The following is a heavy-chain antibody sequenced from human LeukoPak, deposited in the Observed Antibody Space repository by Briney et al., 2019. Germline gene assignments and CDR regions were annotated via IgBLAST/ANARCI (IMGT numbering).Heavy chain of an antibody. D-gene: IGHD5-12*01. J-gene: IGHJ4*02. Sequence: PGGSLRLSCAASGFTFSSYAMHWVRQAPGKGLEWVAVISYDGSNKYYADSVKGRFTISRDNSKNTLYLQMNSLRAEDTAVYYCARDHSGVVATTYIDYWGQGTLVTVSS. V-gene: IGHV3-30*04. CDR3: ARDHSGVVATTYIDY. CDR1: GFTFSSYA. CDR2: ISYDGSNK.